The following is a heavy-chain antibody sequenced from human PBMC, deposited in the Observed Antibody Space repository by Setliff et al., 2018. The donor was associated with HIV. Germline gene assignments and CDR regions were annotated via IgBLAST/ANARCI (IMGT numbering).Heavy chain of an antibody. V-gene: IGHV1-2*06. Sequence: ASVKVSCKAIGYMILGYKMNWVRQAPGQGLEWIGRISPNNGAAEYAPKFQGRVSMTLDTSISTAYLEIPRLTSDDAAVYFCARPRVFDSFDVWGQGTKVAVS. J-gene: IGHJ3*01. CDR3: ARPRVFDSFDV. CDR2: ISPNNGAA. D-gene: IGHD6-6*01. CDR1: GYMILGYK.